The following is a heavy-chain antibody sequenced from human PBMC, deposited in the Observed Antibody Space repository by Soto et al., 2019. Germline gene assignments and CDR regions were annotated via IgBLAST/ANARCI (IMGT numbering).Heavy chain of an antibody. J-gene: IGHJ4*02. CDR1: GGSISSGGYY. D-gene: IGHD4-17*01. V-gene: IGHV4-31*03. CDR2: IYYSGST. Sequence: QVQLQESGPGLVKPSQTLSLTCTVSGGSISSGGYYWSWIRQHPGKGLEWIGYIYYSGSTYYNPSLKSRVTISVDTSKNQCSLKLSSVTAADTAVYYCARERWAYGDYGDYFDYWGQGTLVTVSS. CDR3: ARERWAYGDYGDYFDY.